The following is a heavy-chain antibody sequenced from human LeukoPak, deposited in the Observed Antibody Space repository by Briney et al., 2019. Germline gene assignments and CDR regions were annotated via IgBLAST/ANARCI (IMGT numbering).Heavy chain of an antibody. J-gene: IGHJ4*02. V-gene: IGHV3-11*01. Sequence: PGGSLRLSCAASGFIFNDYYMNWIRQAPGKGLEWVSYISSSTRTMYYADSVKGRFTISRDNTKNSLYLQMNSLRAEDTAVYYCTTRVIAIDYYFDYWGQGTLVTVSS. CDR3: TTRVIAIDYYFDY. CDR1: GFIFNDYY. D-gene: IGHD2-21*01. CDR2: ISSSTRTM.